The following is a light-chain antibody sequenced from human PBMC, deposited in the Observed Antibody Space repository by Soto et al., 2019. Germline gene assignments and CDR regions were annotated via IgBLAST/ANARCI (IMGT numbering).Light chain of an antibody. CDR3: QQYNSYWT. J-gene: IGKJ1*01. CDR2: KAS. V-gene: IGKV1-5*03. CDR1: QSINSW. Sequence: EIQMTQSPSTLSASVGDRVTITCRASQSINSWLAGYQQKPGKAPKFLIYKASTLEGGVPSRFSGSGSGTEFTLTISSLQPDDFATHYCQQYNSYWTFGQGTKVAIK.